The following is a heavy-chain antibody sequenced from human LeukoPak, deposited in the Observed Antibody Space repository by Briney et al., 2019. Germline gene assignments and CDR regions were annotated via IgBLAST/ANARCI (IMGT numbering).Heavy chain of an antibody. CDR1: GGSISSGGYS. Sequence: SQTLSLTCAVSGGSISSGGYSWSWIRQPPGKGLEWIGYIYHSGSTYYNPSLKSRVTMSVDRSKNQFSLKLRSVTAADTAVYYCARSDIIIRPAAQLFDYWGLGALVTVSS. V-gene: IGHV4-30-2*01. J-gene: IGHJ4*02. D-gene: IGHD2-2*01. CDR2: IYHSGST. CDR3: ARSDIIIRPAAQLFDY.